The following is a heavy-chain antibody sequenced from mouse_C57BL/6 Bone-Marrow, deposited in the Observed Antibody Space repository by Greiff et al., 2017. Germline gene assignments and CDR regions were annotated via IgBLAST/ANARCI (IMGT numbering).Heavy chain of an antibody. Sequence: VQLQQPGTELVKPGASVKLSCKASGYTFPSYWMHWVKQRPGQGLEWIGNINPSNGGSKYNEKFKSKATLTVDKSSSTAYMQLSSLTSEDSAVYYCARSGRWLLRTCDYWGQGTTLTVSS. J-gene: IGHJ2*01. V-gene: IGHV1-53*01. CDR2: INPSNGGS. CDR1: GYTFPSYW. D-gene: IGHD2-3*01. CDR3: ARSGRWLLRTCDY.